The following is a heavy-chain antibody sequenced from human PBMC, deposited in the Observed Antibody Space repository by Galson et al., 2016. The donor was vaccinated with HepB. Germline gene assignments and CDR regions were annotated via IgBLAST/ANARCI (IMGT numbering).Heavy chain of an antibody. V-gene: IGHV3-7*02. D-gene: IGHD3-10*01. Sequence: SLRLSCAASGFSFSTFWMSWVRQAPGKGLERVANIKQDGSEKYYVDSVMGRFTISRDNPKNSLYLQMSSLRVEDTAVYYCAVYYYGPGSYPWGQGTLVTVSS. CDR2: IKQDGSEK. CDR1: GFSFSTFW. J-gene: IGHJ5*02. CDR3: AVYYYGPGSYP.